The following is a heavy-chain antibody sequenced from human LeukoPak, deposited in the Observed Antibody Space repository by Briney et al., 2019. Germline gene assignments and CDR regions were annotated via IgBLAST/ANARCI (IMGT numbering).Heavy chain of an antibody. D-gene: IGHD3-10*01. CDR3: ARDQMVRGAIITYDY. CDR1: GFTFSSYW. CDR2: IKQDGSEK. Sequence: TGGSLRLSCAASGFTFSSYWMSWVRQAPGKGLEWVANIKQDGSEKYYVDSVKGRFTISRDNAKNSLYLQMNSLRAEDTAVYYCARDQMVRGAIITYDYWGQGTLVTVSS. J-gene: IGHJ4*02. V-gene: IGHV3-7*01.